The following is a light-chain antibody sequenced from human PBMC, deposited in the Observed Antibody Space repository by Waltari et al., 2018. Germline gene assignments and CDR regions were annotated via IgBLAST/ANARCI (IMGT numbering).Light chain of an antibody. V-gene: IGLV4-69*01. CDR1: SGHSSYA. Sequence: QLMLTQSPSASASLGASVRLTCTLSSGHSSYAVAWPQQQPEKGPRYLMKVNSDGSHIKGDGIPDRFSGSSSGAERYLTISSLQSEDEADYYCQTGGFGIWVFGGGTKLIVL. CDR2: VNSDGSH. CDR3: QTGGFGIWV. J-gene: IGLJ3*02.